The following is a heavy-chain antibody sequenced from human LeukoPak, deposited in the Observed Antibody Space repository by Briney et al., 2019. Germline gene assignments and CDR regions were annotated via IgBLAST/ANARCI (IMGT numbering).Heavy chain of an antibody. Sequence: GGSLRHSCTASGFTFSSYAMSWVRQAPGKGLEWVSGISSSGGNTYYADSVKGRFTISRDNSKNTLYLRMNSLRAEDTAVYYCAKEGNYRTFDYWGQGALVTVSS. V-gene: IGHV3-23*01. D-gene: IGHD1-1*01. CDR2: ISSSGGNT. J-gene: IGHJ4*02. CDR1: GFTFSSYA. CDR3: AKEGNYRTFDY.